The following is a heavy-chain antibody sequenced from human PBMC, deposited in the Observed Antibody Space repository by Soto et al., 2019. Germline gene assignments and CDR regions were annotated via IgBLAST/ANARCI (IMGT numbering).Heavy chain of an antibody. J-gene: IGHJ4*02. CDR2: INAGNDNT. CDR3: ARSVGGYSGCDFDY. V-gene: IGHV1-3*01. D-gene: IGHD5-12*01. Sequence: QVQLVQSGAEVKKPGASVKVSCKASGYTFTSYAMHWVRQAPGQRLEWMGWINAGNDNTKYSQKFQGRVTITRDTTASTAYMEPSSLRSEDTAVYYCARSVGGYSGCDFDYWGQGALVTVSS. CDR1: GYTFTSYA.